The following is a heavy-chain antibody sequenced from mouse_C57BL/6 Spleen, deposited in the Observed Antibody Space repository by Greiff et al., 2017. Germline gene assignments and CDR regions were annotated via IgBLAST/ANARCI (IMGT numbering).Heavy chain of an antibody. CDR3: ARSPYGYDNAMNY. D-gene: IGHD2-2*01. J-gene: IGHJ4*01. V-gene: IGHV7-3*01. CDR1: GFTFTDYY. Sequence: EVKLMESGGGLVQPGGSLSLSCAASGFTFTDYYMSWVRQPPGKALEWLGFIRNKANGYPTEYSASVKGRFTISRDNSQSILYLQMNALRAEDSATYYCARSPYGYDNAMNYWGQGTSVTVSS. CDR2: IRNKANGYPT.